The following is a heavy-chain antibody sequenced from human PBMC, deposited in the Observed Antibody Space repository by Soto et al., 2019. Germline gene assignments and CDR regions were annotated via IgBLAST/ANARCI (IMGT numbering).Heavy chain of an antibody. V-gene: IGHV3-23*01. J-gene: IGHJ4*02. CDR3: ARIGRYCGGDCYPDFDF. CDR2: VSGSGGGT. D-gene: IGHD2-21*02. Sequence: EVQLLESGGGLVQPGGSLTLSCAASGFTFNTYGMTWVRQAPGKGLEWVSTVSGSGGGTYYADSVKGRFTISRVNSKNTMYLQMSNLRAEDTAVYFCARIGRYCGGDCYPDFDFWGLGTPVTVSS. CDR1: GFTFNTYG.